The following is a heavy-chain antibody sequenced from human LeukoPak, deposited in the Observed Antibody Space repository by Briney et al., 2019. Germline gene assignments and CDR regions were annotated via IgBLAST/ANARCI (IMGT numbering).Heavy chain of an antibody. CDR3: ARASVGCSSTSCYSTQFDY. Sequence: SETLSLTCAVYGGSFSGYYGSWIRQPPGKVLEWIGEINHSGSTNYNPSLKRRVTISVDTSKNQFSLKLSSVTAADTAVYYCARASVGCSSTSCYSTQFDYWGQGTLVTVSS. CDR1: GGSFSGYY. D-gene: IGHD2-2*01. V-gene: IGHV4-34*01. CDR2: INHSGST. J-gene: IGHJ4*02.